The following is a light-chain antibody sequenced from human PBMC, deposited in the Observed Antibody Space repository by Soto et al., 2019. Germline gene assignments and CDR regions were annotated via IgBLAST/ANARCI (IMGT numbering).Light chain of an antibody. CDR1: SSDVDGYNF. CDR3: SSYTSISTYV. V-gene: IGLV2-14*01. J-gene: IGLJ1*01. CDR2: DVR. Sequence: QSALTQPASVSGSPGQSITISCTGTSSDVDGYNFVSWYQQHPGKAPKLMIYDVRNRPSGVSNRFSGSKSVNTASLTISGLQAEDEADYYCSSYTSISTYVFGTGTKVT.